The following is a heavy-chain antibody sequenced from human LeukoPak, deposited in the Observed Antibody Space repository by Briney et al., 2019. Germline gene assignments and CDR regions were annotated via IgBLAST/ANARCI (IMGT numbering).Heavy chain of an antibody. Sequence: SETLSLTCTVSGASISGCYWNWIRQSPGKGLEWIAFIYDTGSSNYNPSLTSRVTISIDTSKNQFSLKLKSVTAADTAVYYCAGNRNALGDVNWLDPWGQGTLVTVSS. CDR1: GASISGCY. CDR2: IYDTGSS. V-gene: IGHV4-59*13. J-gene: IGHJ5*02. D-gene: IGHD1/OR15-1a*01. CDR3: AGNRNALGDVNWLDP.